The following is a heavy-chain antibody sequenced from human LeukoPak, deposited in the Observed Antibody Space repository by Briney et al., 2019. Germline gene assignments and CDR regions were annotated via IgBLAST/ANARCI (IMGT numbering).Heavy chain of an antibody. CDR2: ISGSGGST. D-gene: IGHD3-3*01. V-gene: IGHV3-23*01. J-gene: IGHJ4*02. Sequence: GGSLRLSCAASGFTFSSYAMSWVRQAPGKGLEWVSAISGSGGSTYYADSVKGRFTISRGNSKNTLYLQMNSLRAEDTAVYYCAKASYYDFWSPFDYWGQGTLVTVSS. CDR3: AKASYYDFWSPFDY. CDR1: GFTFSSYA.